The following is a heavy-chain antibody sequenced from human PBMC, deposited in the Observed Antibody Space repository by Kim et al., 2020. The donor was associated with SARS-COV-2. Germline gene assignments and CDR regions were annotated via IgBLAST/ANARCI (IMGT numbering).Heavy chain of an antibody. V-gene: IGHV3-33*01. CDR2: IWYDGSNK. CDR1: GFTFSSYG. J-gene: IGHJ3*02. Sequence: GGSLRLSCAASGFTFSSYGMHWVRQAPGKGLEWVAVIWYDGSNKYYADSVKGRFTISRDNSKNTLYLQMNSLRAEDTAVYYCARDGRDGYNRAAFDIWGQGTMVTVSS. CDR3: ARDGRDGYNRAAFDI. D-gene: IGHD5-12*01.